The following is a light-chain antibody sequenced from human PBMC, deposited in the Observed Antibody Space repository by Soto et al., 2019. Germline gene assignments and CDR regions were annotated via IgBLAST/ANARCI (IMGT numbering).Light chain of an antibody. CDR3: MQGTHSPYT. CDR2: KVS. V-gene: IGKV2-30*01. CDR1: RSLIYTDGNTY. Sequence: DVVMTQSPLSLPVTLGQPASISCRASRSLIYTDGNTYLNWFHQRPDQSPRRLFAKVSNRDSGVPDRFSGSGSGADFTLKISRVEAEDVGLYYCMQGTHSPYTFGQGTKLEIK. J-gene: IGKJ2*01.